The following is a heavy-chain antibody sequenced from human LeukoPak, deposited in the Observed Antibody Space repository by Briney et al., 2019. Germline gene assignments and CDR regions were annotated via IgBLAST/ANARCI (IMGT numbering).Heavy chain of an antibody. J-gene: IGHJ4*02. CDR3: ARAASGNTFGYYY. Sequence: AGGSLRLSCAASGFTVSSNYMSWVRQAPGKGLEWVSYISSTSSTIYYADSLKGRFTISRDNAKNSLYLQMNSLRDEDTAVYYCARAASGNTFGYYYWGQGTLVTVSS. CDR2: ISSTSSTI. V-gene: IGHV3-48*02. D-gene: IGHD2-2*03. CDR1: GFTVSSNY.